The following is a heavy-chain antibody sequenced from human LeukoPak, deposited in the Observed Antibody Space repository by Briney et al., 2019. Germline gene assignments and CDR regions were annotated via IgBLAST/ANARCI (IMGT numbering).Heavy chain of an antibody. J-gene: IGHJ6*04. CDR3: ARHIGGGIEDVDV. CDR2: IYVTGT. D-gene: IGHD3-16*02. CDR1: GGSIGTYY. V-gene: IGHV4-59*08. Sequence: SETLSLTCTVSGGSIGTYYWSWIRQSPGKGLEWIGYIYVTGTRYNPYLQSRVTISVDRSRNQFFLKMSSVTAADTAVYYCARHIGGGIEDVDVWGKGTKVIVSS.